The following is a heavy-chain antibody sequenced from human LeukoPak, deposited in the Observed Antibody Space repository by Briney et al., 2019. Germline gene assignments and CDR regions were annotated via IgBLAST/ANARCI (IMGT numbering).Heavy chain of an antibody. V-gene: IGHV3-13*01. J-gene: IGHJ6*02. CDR1: GFTFNTHD. D-gene: IGHD6-19*01. Sequence: PGGSLRLPCVASGFTFNTHDIHWVRQRPGKGLEWVSTIGSAGDTYYSDSVTGRFTISREDAQNAVYLQMNSLRGGDTAVYFCARENVLAVAGTNYYYGMDLWGQGTTVAVS. CDR2: IGSAGDT. CDR3: ARENVLAVAGTNYYYGMDL.